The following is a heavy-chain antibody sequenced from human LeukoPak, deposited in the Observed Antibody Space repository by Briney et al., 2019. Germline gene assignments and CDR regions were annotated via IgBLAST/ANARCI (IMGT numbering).Heavy chain of an antibody. CDR2: VHYSGNT. CDR1: GASITAYY. CDR3: ARGVGCSGGTCYSVYWLDP. J-gene: IGHJ5*02. Sequence: PSETLSLTCTVSGASITAYYWSWIRQPPGKGLEWIGYVHYSGNTKYSSSLRSRVTTSVETSRSQFSLKLNSVTAADTAVYYCARGVGCSGGTCYSVYWLDPWGQGTLVTVSS. V-gene: IGHV4-59*01. D-gene: IGHD2-15*01.